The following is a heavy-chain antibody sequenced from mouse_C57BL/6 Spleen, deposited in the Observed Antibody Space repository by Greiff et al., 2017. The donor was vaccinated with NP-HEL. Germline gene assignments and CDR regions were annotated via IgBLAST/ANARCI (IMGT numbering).Heavy chain of an antibody. Sequence: QVQLQQPGAELVKPGASVKLSCKASGYTFTSYWMHWVKQRPGQGLEWIGSIHPSDSDTNYNQKFKDKATLTVDKSSSTAYMKLSSLTTEDSAVYYCAMGGVVNYFDYWGQGTTLTVSS. J-gene: IGHJ2*01. D-gene: IGHD1-1*01. V-gene: IGHV1-74*01. CDR3: AMGGVVNYFDY. CDR2: IHPSDSDT. CDR1: GYTFTSYW.